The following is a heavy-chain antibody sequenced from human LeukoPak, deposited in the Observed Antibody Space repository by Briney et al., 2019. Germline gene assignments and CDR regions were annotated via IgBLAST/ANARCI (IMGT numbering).Heavy chain of an antibody. CDR1: GYTFTSYV. J-gene: IGHJ5*02. D-gene: IGHD3-10*01. CDR2: IIAYNGNT. V-gene: IGHV1-18*01. Sequence: ASVTVSCKPSGYTFTSYVISWVRQAPGQGLEGMGWIIAYNGNTNYAQKLQGRVTMTTDTSTSTAYMQLRSLRSDDTAVYYCARDNLYGSGSPLSGFDPWXXXTLXXXSS. CDR3: ARDNLYGSGSPLSGFDP.